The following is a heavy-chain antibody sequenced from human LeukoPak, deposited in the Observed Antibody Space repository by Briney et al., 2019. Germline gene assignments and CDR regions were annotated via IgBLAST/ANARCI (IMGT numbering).Heavy chain of an antibody. V-gene: IGHV3-30*18. D-gene: IGHD4-17*01. CDR1: GFTFKTHD. CDR3: AKDGVDYDDYAFYFDS. J-gene: IGHJ4*02. Sequence: GGSLRLSCEASGFTFKTHDMHWVRQAPGKGLEWVAVTSHDASNNYYADSVKGRFTISRDNSKDTLYLEMSSLRAEDSAVYYCAKDGVDYDDYAFYFDSWGQGTLVTVSS. CDR2: TSHDASNN.